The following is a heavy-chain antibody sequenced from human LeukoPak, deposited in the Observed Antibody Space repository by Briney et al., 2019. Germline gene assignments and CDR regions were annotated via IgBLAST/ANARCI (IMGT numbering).Heavy chain of an antibody. CDR3: ARADTAMADFDY. Sequence: SETLSLTCAVSGYSISSGYYWGWIRQPPGKGLEWIGSIYHSGSTYYNPSPKSRVTISVDTSKNQFSLKLSSVTAADTAVYYCARADTAMADFDYWGQGTLVTVSS. CDR2: IYHSGST. CDR1: GYSISSGYY. V-gene: IGHV4-38-2*01. D-gene: IGHD5-18*01. J-gene: IGHJ4*02.